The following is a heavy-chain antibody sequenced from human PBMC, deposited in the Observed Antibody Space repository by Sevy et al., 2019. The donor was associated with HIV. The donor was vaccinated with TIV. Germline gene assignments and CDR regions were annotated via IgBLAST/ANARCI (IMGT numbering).Heavy chain of an antibody. V-gene: IGHV3-72*01. CDR3: ATHAGIAAAGRVFDY. CDR2: IRNKADSYTT. D-gene: IGHD6-13*01. Sequence: GGPLRLSCAASGFTFSDHYMEWVRQAPGKGLEWVGRIRNKADSYTTEYAASVKGRFTISRDDSKNSLYLLMNSLKTEDTAVYYCATHAGIAAAGRVFDYWGQGTLVTVSS. CDR1: GFTFSDHY. J-gene: IGHJ4*02.